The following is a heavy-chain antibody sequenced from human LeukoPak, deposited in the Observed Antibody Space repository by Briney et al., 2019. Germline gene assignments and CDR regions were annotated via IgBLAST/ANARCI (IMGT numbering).Heavy chain of an antibody. Sequence: GGSLRLSCAASGFTFRSFVMHWVRQAPGKGLEWVAAISYEDGSNKYYADSVKGRFTISRDNSKYTVYLERNSLRVEATAMYSCWKERPEDYYASGSYFDYWGQGTLVPVSS. CDR1: GFTFRSFV. CDR2: ISYEDGSNK. J-gene: IGHJ4*02. D-gene: IGHD3-10*01. V-gene: IGHV3-30*04. CDR3: WKERPEDYYASGSYFDY.